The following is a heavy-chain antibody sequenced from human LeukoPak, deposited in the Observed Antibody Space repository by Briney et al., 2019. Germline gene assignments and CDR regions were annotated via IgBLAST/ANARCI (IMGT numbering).Heavy chain of an antibody. CDR1: SGSISSYD. Sequence: SETLSLTCTVSSGSISSYDWSWIRQPAGKGLEWIGRIYTSGSPNYNPSLKSRVTMSVDTSKNQFSLKLSSVTAADTAVYYCARRRAAADVDYWGQGTLVTVSS. V-gene: IGHV4-4*07. J-gene: IGHJ4*02. CDR2: IYTSGSP. CDR3: ARRRAAADVDY. D-gene: IGHD6-13*01.